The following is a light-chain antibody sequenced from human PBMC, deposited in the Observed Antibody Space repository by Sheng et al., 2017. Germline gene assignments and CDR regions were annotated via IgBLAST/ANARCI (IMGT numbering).Light chain of an antibody. CDR1: QAISSNY. CDR3: QQYGDPPYT. J-gene: IGKJ2*01. Sequence: EIVLTQSPGTLSLSPGEGATLSCRASQAISSNYLAWYQQKPGQAPRLLIFDTSSRATGIPDRFSGSGFGTDFTLAVSRLEPEDFAVYYCQQYGDPPYTFGQGTKLEIK. V-gene: IGKV3-20*01. CDR2: DTS.